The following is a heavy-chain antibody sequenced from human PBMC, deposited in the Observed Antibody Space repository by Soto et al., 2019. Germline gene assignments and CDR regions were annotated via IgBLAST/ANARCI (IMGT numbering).Heavy chain of an antibody. J-gene: IGHJ3*02. CDR3: ARSKSGFWSGYYTAAFDI. D-gene: IGHD3-3*01. CDR1: GYSFTSYW. V-gene: IGHV5-51*01. CDR2: IYPGDSDT. Sequence: GESLKISCKGSGYSFTSYWIGWVRQMPGKGLEWMGIIYPGDSDTRYSPSFQGQVTISADKSISTAYLQWSSLRASDTAMYYCARSKSGFWSGYYTAAFDIWGQGTMVTVSS.